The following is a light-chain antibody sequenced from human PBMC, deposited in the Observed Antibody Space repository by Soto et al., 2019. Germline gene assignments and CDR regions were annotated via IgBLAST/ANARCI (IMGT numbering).Light chain of an antibody. CDR2: EVS. V-gene: IGLV2-14*01. CDR3: SSFTTGKPPYV. Sequence: QSALTQPASVSGSPGQSITISCTGSSNDIGAYKYVSWYQQYPGKAPKLIIFEVSNRPSGVSNRFSGSKSGNTASLTIAGLQAEDEAYYYCSSFTTGKPPYVFGGGTKLTVL. J-gene: IGLJ1*01. CDR1: SNDIGAYKY.